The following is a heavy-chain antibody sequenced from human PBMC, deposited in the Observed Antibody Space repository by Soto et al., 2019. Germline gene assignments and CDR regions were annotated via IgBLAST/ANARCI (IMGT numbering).Heavy chain of an antibody. CDR2: IKSKTDGGTT. CDR3: TTDENSCSWYDWFDP. Sequence: EVQLVESGGGLVKPGGSLRLSCAASGFTFSNAWMSWVRQAPGKGLEWVGRIKSKTDGGTTDYAAPVKGRFTISRDDSKNTLYLQMNSLKTEDTAVYYCTTDENSCSWYDWFDPWGQGTLVTVSS. CDR1: GFTFSNAW. V-gene: IGHV3-15*01. D-gene: IGHD6-13*01. J-gene: IGHJ5*02.